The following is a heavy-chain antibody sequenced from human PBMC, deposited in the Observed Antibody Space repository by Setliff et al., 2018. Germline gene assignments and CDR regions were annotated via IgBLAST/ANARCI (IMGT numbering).Heavy chain of an antibody. CDR3: ARDRVRGGVAVAPGDY. V-gene: IGHV1-18*01. CDR1: GYTFTTYG. CDR2: ISAYNGYT. Sequence: ASVKVSCKASGYTFTTYGISWVRQATGQGLEWMGWISAYNGYTNYAQKLQGRVTMTTDTSTSTAYMELRSLRCDDTAVYYCARDRVRGGVAVAPGDYWGQGTLVTVSS. D-gene: IGHD6-19*01. J-gene: IGHJ4*02.